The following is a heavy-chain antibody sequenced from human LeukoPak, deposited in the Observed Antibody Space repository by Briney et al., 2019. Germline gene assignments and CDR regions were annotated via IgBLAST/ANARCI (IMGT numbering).Heavy chain of an antibody. J-gene: IGHJ3*02. CDR3: ARAGQQRKAFDI. Sequence: TASETLSLTCAVYGGSFSGYYWSWIRQPPGKGLEWIGEINHSGSTNYNPSLKSRVTISVDTSKNQFSLKLSSVTAADAAVYYCARAGQQRKAFDIWGQGTMVTVSS. D-gene: IGHD6-13*01. CDR1: GGSFSGYY. V-gene: IGHV4-34*01. CDR2: INHSGST.